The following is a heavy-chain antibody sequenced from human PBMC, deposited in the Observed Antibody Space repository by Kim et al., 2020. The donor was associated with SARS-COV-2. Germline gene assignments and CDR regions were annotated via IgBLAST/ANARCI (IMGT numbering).Heavy chain of an antibody. V-gene: IGHV3-21*01. CDR1: GFTFSSYS. J-gene: IGHJ6*02. CDR3: ARDLSPIAVNGMDV. CDR2: ISSSSSYI. Sequence: GGSLRLSCAASGFTFSSYSMNWVRQAPGKGLEWVSSISSSSSYIYYADSVKGRFTISRDNAKNSLYLQMNSLRAEDTAVYYCARDLSPIAVNGMDVWGQGTTVTVSS. D-gene: IGHD6-19*01.